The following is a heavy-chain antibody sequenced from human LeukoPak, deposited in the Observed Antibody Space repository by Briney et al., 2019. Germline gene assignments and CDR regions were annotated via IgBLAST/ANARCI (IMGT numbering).Heavy chain of an antibody. CDR3: ARDLAHQTLDY. CDR1: GFTFSSYS. V-gene: IGHV3-48*04. CDR2: ISVSRSMI. J-gene: IGHJ4*02. D-gene: IGHD2-2*01. Sequence: GGSLRLSCAASGFTFSSYSMNWVRQAPGKGLEWVSYISVSRSMIYYADSVKGRFTISRDNAKNSLYLQMNSLRAEDTAVYYCARDLAHQTLDYWGQGTLVTVSS.